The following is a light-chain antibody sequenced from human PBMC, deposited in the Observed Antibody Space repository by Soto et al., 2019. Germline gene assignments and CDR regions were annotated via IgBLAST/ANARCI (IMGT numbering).Light chain of an antibody. CDR1: SSDVGDYDH. J-gene: IGLJ1*01. CDR2: DVN. Sequence: QSALTQPRSVSGSPGQSVTISCTGTSSDVGDYDHVSWYQQHPGKAPKLMIHDVNQRPSGVPDRLSGSKSGNTASLTISGLQAEDEADYYCCSFAAMSGYVFGTGTKLTVL. CDR3: CSFAAMSGYV. V-gene: IGLV2-11*01.